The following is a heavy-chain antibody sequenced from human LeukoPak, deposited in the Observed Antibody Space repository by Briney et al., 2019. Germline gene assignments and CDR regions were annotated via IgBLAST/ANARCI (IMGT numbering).Heavy chain of an antibody. D-gene: IGHD3-22*01. CDR3: ARAGREHYYDSSGYYSY. V-gene: IGHV1-69*01. CDR2: PIFGTA. J-gene: IGHJ4*02. Sequence: PIFGTANYAQKFQGIVTITADESTSTAYMELSSLRSEDTAVYYCARAGREHYYDSSGYYSYWGQGTLVTVSS.